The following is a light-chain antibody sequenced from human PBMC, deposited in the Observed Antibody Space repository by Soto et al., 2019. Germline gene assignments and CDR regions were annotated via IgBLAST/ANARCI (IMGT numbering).Light chain of an antibody. Sequence: EIVLTQSPGTLSLSPGERATLSCRSSQSVSSSYLAWYQQKPGQAPRLLIYDASSRATGIPDRFSGSGSGTDFTLTISRLEPEDFAVYYCQQYASLPTFGQGTKVEIK. J-gene: IGKJ1*01. CDR2: DAS. CDR3: QQYASLPT. CDR1: QSVSSSY. V-gene: IGKV3-20*01.